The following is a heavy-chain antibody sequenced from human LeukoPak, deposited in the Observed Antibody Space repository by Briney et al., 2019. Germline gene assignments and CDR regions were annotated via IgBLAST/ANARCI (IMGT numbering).Heavy chain of an antibody. J-gene: IGHJ4*02. CDR2: IIPILGIA. Sequence: ASVKVSYKASGGTFSSYAIRWVRQAPGQGGEGMGRIIPILGIAKYAQKLQGRVTITADKARSKDYMELRRMRGEDTAVYYCARNSGSYLSPTFDYWGQGTLVTGSS. CDR3: ARNSGSYLSPTFDY. D-gene: IGHD1-26*01. V-gene: IGHV1-69*04. CDR1: GGTFSSYA.